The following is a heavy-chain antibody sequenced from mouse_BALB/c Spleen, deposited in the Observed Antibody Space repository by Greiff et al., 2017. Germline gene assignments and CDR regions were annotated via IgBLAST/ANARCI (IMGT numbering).Heavy chain of an antibody. CDR1: GYAFTSYN. V-gene: IGHV1S135*01. CDR3: ARKCGNYGLYYFDY. CDR2: IDPYNGGT. Sequence: VQLKESGPELVKPGASVKVSCKASGYAFTSYNMYWVKQSHGKSLEWIGYIDPYNGGTSYNQKFKGKATLTVDKSSSTAYMHLNSLTSEDSAVYDCARKCGNYGLYYFDYWGQGTTLTVSS. J-gene: IGHJ2*01. D-gene: IGHD2-10*02.